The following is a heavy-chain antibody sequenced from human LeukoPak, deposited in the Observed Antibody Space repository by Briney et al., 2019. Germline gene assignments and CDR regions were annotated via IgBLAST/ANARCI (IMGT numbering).Heavy chain of an antibody. CDR3: ARGFAKLVQGSVDY. J-gene: IGHJ4*02. Sequence: PSETLSLTCTVSGGSISSSSYYWGWIRQPPGKGLEWIGEINHSGSTNYNPSLKSRVTISVDTSKNQFSLKLSSVTAADTAVYYCARGFAKLVQGSVDYWGQGTLVTVSS. D-gene: IGHD6-13*01. V-gene: IGHV4-39*07. CDR2: INHSGST. CDR1: GGSISSSSYY.